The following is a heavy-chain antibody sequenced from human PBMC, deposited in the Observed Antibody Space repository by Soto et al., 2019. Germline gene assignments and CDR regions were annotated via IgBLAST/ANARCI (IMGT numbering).Heavy chain of an antibody. Sequence: GESLKISCKGSGYTFTNYWIGWVRQMPGKGLEWMGIIYPGDSDTKYNPSFQGQVTISADKSITTTYLQWSSLKASDTAIYYCAASIFYYGMDVWGQGATVTVSS. J-gene: IGHJ6*02. CDR2: IYPGDSDT. V-gene: IGHV5-51*01. CDR3: AASIFYYGMDV. CDR1: GYTFTNYW.